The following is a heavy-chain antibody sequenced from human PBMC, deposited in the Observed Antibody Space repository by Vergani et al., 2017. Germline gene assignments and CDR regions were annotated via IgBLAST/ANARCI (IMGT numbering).Heavy chain of an antibody. D-gene: IGHD3-22*01. Sequence: QVQLQQWGAGLLKPSETLSLTCAVYGGSFSGYYWSWIRQPPGKGLEWIGYIYYSGSTNYNPSLKSRVTISVDTSKNQFSLKLSSVTAADTAVYYCARQWGYDSSGLYFDYWGQGTLVTVSS. J-gene: IGHJ4*02. CDR2: IYYSGST. V-gene: IGHV4-34*11. CDR1: GGSFSGYY. CDR3: ARQWGYDSSGLYFDY.